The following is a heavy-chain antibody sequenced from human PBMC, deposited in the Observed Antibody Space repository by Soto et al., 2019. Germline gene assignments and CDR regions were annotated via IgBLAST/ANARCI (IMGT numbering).Heavy chain of an antibody. CDR1: GFTFSDYY. Sequence: PGGSLRLSCAASGFTFSDYYMSWIRQAPGKGLEWVSYISSRSSTIFYADSVKGRFTISRDNVKNSLYLQMNSLRAEDTAVYYCARVEVNPHYFDYWGQGTLVTVSS. V-gene: IGHV3-11*01. CDR3: ARVEVNPHYFDY. CDR2: ISSRSSTI. J-gene: IGHJ4*02.